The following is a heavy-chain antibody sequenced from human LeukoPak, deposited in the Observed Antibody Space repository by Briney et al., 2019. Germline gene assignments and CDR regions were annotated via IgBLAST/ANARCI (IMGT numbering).Heavy chain of an antibody. CDR2: INHSGST. V-gene: IGHV4-34*01. CDR3: ATRPAYCGGDCWA. Sequence: SETLSLTCAVYGGSFSGYYWSWIRQPPGKGLEWIGEINHSGSTNYNPSLKSRVTISVDTSKNQFSLKLSSVTAADTAVYYCATRPAYCGGDCWAWGQGTLVTVSS. D-gene: IGHD2-21*02. J-gene: IGHJ4*02. CDR1: GGSFSGYY.